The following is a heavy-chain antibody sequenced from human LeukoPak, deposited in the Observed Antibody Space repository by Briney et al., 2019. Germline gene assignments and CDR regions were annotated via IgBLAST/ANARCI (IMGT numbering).Heavy chain of an antibody. J-gene: IGHJ3*02. CDR1: AGSISSGDYY. D-gene: IGHD3-22*01. CDR2: ICSPGTN. V-gene: IGHV4-61*02. Sequence: PSQTLSLTCTVSAGSISSGDYYWSWIRQPAGKGLEWIGRICSPGTNYNYNPSPKSRVTISIDTSKNQFSLKLTSVTAADTAVYYCARGIGTSYDSSRDAFDMWGQGTMVTVSS. CDR3: ARGIGTSYDSSRDAFDM.